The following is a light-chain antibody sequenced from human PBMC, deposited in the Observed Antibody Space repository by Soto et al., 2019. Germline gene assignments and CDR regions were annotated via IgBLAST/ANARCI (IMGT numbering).Light chain of an antibody. V-gene: IGKV1-5*01. CDR2: DAS. CDR3: QQYDSYPRT. J-gene: IGKJ1*01. CDR1: QSISAW. Sequence: DIQMTQSPSTLSASVGDRVTITCRASQSISAWLAWYQQKPGTAPKLLIYDASILNGGVPSRFSGSGSKTEFTLIISSVHPDDFATYYCQQYDSYPRTFGPGTKVDIK.